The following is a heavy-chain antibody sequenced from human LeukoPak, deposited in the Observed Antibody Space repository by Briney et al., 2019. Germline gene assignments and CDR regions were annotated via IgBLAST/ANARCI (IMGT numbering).Heavy chain of an antibody. Sequence: PSETLSLTCTVSGGSISSYYWSWIRQPAGKGLEWIGRIYTSGGTNYNPSLKSRVTMSVDTSKNQFSLKLSSVTAADTAVYYCAGVGATTPYYYMDVWGKGTTVTVSS. V-gene: IGHV4-4*07. J-gene: IGHJ6*03. CDR2: IYTSGGT. CDR1: GGSISSYY. CDR3: AGVGATTPYYYMDV. D-gene: IGHD1-26*01.